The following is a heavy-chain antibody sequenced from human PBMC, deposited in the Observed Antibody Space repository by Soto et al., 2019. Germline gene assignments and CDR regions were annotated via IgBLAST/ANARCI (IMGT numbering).Heavy chain of an antibody. V-gene: IGHV1-18*04. J-gene: IGHJ5*02. CDR1: GYTFTSYA. CDR2: ISTYNGNT. D-gene: IGHD6-19*01. Sequence: ASVKVSCKASGYTFTSYALSCVRQAPGQGLEWMGWISTYNGNTNYAQNFQGRVTMTTDISTNTAYMELRSLRSDDTAVYYCARVVGGIPVAGSWNGLDPWGQGTLVTVSS. CDR3: ARVVGGIPVAGSWNGLDP.